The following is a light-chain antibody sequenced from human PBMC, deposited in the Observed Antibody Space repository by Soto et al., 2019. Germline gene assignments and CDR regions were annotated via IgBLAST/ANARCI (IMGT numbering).Light chain of an antibody. CDR2: EVS. Sequence: QSALTQPASVSGSPGQSITISCTGTSSDVGGYNSVSWFQQHPGKAPKLMIYEVSNRPSGVSNRFSGSKSGNTASLTISGLQPEDEADYYCGSYTTTSAVLFGGGTKLTVL. J-gene: IGLJ2*01. V-gene: IGLV2-14*01. CDR3: GSYTTTSAVL. CDR1: SSDVGGYNS.